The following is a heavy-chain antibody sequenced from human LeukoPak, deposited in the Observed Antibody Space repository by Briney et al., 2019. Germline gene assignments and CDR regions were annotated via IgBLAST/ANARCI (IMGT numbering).Heavy chain of an antibody. CDR2: ISYDGSNK. CDR3: AREEGATAHFDY. V-gene: IGHV3-30-3*01. J-gene: IGHJ4*02. CDR1: GFTFSSYA. D-gene: IGHD1-26*01. Sequence: GGSLRLSCAASGFTFSSYAMHWVRQAPGKGLEWVAVISYDGSNKYYADSVKGRFTISRDNSKNTLYLQMNSLRAEDTAVYYCAREEGATAHFDYWGQGTLVTVSS.